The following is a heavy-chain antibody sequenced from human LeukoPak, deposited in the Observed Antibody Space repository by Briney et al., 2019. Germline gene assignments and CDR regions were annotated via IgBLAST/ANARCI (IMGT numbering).Heavy chain of an antibody. D-gene: IGHD6-6*01. CDR1: GGSISSSSYY. J-gene: IGHJ6*03. CDR3: ARDFSSSSTVYYYYYMDV. V-gene: IGHV4-39*07. Sequence: SETLSLTCTVSGGSISSSSYYWGWIRQPPGKGLEWIGSIYYSGSTYYNPSLKSRVTISVDTSKNQFSLKLSSVTAADTAIYHCARDFSSSSTVYYYYYMDVWGKGTTVTISS. CDR2: IYYSGST.